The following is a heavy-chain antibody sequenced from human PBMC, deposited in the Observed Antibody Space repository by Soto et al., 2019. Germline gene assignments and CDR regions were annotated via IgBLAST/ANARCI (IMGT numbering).Heavy chain of an antibody. J-gene: IGHJ5*02. Sequence: PGGSLRLSCVVPGFPINNAWLSWVRQAPGKGLEWVARIRSKTDGGTTDYAAPVQGRFTISRDDSKNTLYLQMNSLKTEDTAVYFCTTLRKYLAGFDPWGQGTLVTVSS. CDR1: GFPINNAW. CDR3: TTLRKYLAGFDP. V-gene: IGHV3-15*01. D-gene: IGHD2-2*01. CDR2: IRSKTDGGTT.